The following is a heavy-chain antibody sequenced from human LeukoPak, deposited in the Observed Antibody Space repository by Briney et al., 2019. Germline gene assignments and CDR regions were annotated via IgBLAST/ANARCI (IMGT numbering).Heavy chain of an antibody. CDR2: ISWNSGSV. CDR3: ARRAGAYSHPYDY. Sequence: SGGSLRLSCAASGFTFDDYAMHWVRQAPGKGLEWVSGISWNSGSVGYADSVKGRFTISRDNAKNSLYLQMNSLRAEDMAVYYCARRAGAYSHPYDYWGQGTLATVSS. V-gene: IGHV3-9*03. J-gene: IGHJ4*02. D-gene: IGHD4/OR15-4a*01. CDR1: GFTFDDYA.